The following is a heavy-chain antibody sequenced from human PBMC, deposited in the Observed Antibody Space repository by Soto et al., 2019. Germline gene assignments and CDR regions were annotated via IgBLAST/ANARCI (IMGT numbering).Heavy chain of an antibody. J-gene: IGHJ6*02. CDR2: INPNSGGT. CDR1: GYTFSGYY. Sequence: XSVKGSCEASGYTFSGYYIHWLRQAPGQGLEWMGWINPNSGGTNYAQKFQGRVTVTRDTPTSTAYMELSRLTSDDTAVYYCARSLTEGYCTITGCYTRPLYGMDVWGQGTTVTVSS. D-gene: IGHD2-2*02. V-gene: IGHV1-2*02. CDR3: ARSLTEGYCTITGCYTRPLYGMDV.